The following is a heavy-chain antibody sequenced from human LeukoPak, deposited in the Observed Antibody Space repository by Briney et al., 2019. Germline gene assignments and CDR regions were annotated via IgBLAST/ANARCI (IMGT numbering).Heavy chain of an antibody. CDR3: ARIILGDYGGGFDY. V-gene: IGHV4-59*12. CDR2: IYYSGST. J-gene: IGHJ4*02. D-gene: IGHD4-17*01. CDR1: GGSISSYY. Sequence: PSETLSLTCTVSGGSISSYYWSWIRQPPGKGLEWIGYIYYSGSTNYNPSLKSRVTISVDTSKNQFSLKLSSVTAADTAVYYCARIILGDYGGGFDYWGQGTLVTVSS.